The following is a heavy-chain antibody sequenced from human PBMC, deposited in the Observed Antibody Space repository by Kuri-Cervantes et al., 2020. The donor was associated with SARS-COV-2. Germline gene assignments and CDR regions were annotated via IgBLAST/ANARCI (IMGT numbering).Heavy chain of an antibody. J-gene: IGHJ4*02. V-gene: IGHV3-23*01. Sequence: GESLKISCAASGFTFSSYAMSWVRQAPGKGLEWVSAISGSGGSTYFADSVKGRFTISRDNSKNTLYLQMNSLRAEDTAVYYCAKGGLSLSCPYWGQGTLVTV. D-gene: IGHD2-2*01. CDR1: GFTFSSYA. CDR3: AKGGLSLSCPY. CDR2: ISGSGGST.